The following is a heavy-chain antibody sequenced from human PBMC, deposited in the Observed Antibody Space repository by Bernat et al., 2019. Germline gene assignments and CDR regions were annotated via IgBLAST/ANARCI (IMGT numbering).Heavy chain of an antibody. CDR2: ISWNSGSI. CDR3: AKATQPYYYGSSGYQRFDY. Sequence: EVQLVESGGGLVQLGRSLRLFCAASGFTFVDYASHWVRQAPGKGLEWVSGISWNSGSIGHADSVEGRFTISRDNAKNSLYLQMNSLRAEDTALYYCAKATQPYYYGSSGYQRFDYWGQGTLVTVSS. J-gene: IGHJ4*02. D-gene: IGHD3-22*01. V-gene: IGHV3-9*01. CDR1: GFTFVDYA.